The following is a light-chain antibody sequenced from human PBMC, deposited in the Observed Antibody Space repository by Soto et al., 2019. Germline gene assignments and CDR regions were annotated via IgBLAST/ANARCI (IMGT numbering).Light chain of an antibody. CDR3: QQYKKWPRT. Sequence: VMTQSPATLSVCPGERATLSCRASQSVSSNLAWYQQKPGQAPRLLIYGASTRATGIPARFSGSGSGTEFTLTISSLQSEDFAVYYCQQYKKWPRTFGHGTKVDI. J-gene: IGKJ1*01. CDR2: GAS. CDR1: QSVSSN. V-gene: IGKV3-15*01.